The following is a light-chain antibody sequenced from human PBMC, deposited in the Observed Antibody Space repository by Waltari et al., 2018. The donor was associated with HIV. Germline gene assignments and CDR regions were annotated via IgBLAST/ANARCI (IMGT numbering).Light chain of an antibody. CDR3: AAWDDSRNAHVV. V-gene: IGLV1-44*01. CDR1: NSNIGSNS. CDR2: RSN. Sequence: QSVLTQPPSASGTPGPRVTISCSGSNSNIGSNSVNWYQQLPGTAPKLLIYRSNQRPLGVPDRFSGSKSGTSASLAISGLQSEDEADYYCAAWDDSRNAHVVFGGGTKLTVL. J-gene: IGLJ2*01.